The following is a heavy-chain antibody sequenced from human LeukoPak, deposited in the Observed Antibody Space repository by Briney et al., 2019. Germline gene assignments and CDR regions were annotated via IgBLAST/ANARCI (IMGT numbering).Heavy chain of an antibody. CDR2: ISYDGSNK. J-gene: IGHJ4*02. V-gene: IGHV3-30-3*01. D-gene: IGHD2-15*01. CDR3: AIGGYCSGGSCHPFDY. Sequence: GGSLRLTCAASGFTFSSYAMHWVRQAPGKGLEWVAVISYDGSNKYYADSVKGRFTISRDNSKNTLYLQMNSLRAEDTAVYYCAIGGYCSGGSCHPFDYWGQGTLVTVSS. CDR1: GFTFSSYA.